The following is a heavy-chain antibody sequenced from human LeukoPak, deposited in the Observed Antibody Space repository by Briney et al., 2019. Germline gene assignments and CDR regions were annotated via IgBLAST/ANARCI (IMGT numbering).Heavy chain of an antibody. Sequence: PSETLSLTCTVSGGSISSSSYYWGWIRQPPGKGLEWIGSIYYSGSTYYNPSLKSRVTISVDTSKNQFSLKLSSVTAADTAVYYCARHILELLWFGEGRRAALNWFDPWGQGTLVTVSS. V-gene: IGHV4-39*01. CDR2: IYYSGST. CDR3: ARHILELLWFGEGRRAALNWFDP. J-gene: IGHJ5*02. CDR1: GGSISSSSYY. D-gene: IGHD3-10*01.